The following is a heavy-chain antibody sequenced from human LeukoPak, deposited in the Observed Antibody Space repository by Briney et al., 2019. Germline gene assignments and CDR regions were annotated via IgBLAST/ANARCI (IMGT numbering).Heavy chain of an antibody. V-gene: IGHV3-9*01. CDR2: ISWNSGSI. CDR3: AKDTDYGGNSGFDY. D-gene: IGHD4-23*01. Sequence: GGSVRLSCTACGFTFDNYAMHWVRQAPGKGLEWVSGISWNSGSIGYADSVKGRFTISRDNAKNSLYLQMNSLRAEDTALYYCAKDTDYGGNSGFDYWGQGTLVTVSS. J-gene: IGHJ4*02. CDR1: GFTFDNYA.